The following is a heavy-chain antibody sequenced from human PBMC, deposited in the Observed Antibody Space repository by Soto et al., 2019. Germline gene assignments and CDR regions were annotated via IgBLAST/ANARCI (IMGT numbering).Heavy chain of an antibody. J-gene: IGHJ4*02. CDR2: IYHSGST. Sequence: SETLSLTCAVSGGSISSSNWWSWVRQPPGKGLEWIGEIYHSGSTNYNPSLKSRVTISVDKSKNQFSLKLSSVTAADTAVYYCARAVVGNSYGFDYWGQGTLVTVSS. V-gene: IGHV4-4*02. CDR3: ARAVVGNSYGFDY. D-gene: IGHD5-18*01. CDR1: GGSISSSNW.